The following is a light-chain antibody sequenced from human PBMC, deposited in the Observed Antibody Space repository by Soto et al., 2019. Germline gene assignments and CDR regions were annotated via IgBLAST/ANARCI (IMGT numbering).Light chain of an antibody. V-gene: IGKV1-12*01. CDR1: QDVSNW. CDR3: QQDNSFPY. Sequence: DIQMTQSPSSVSASVGDRVTITCRASQDVSNWLAWYQQKPGKAPKLLISGASSLQSGVPSRFSGSGSGTDFSLTISSLQPEDFATYFCQQDNSFPYFGQVTRLEIK. J-gene: IGKJ5*01. CDR2: GAS.